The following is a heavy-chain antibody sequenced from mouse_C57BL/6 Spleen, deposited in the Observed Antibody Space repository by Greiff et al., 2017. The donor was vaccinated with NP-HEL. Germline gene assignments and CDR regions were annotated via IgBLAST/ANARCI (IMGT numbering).Heavy chain of an antibody. CDR2: ISSGGDYI. CDR1: GFTFSSYA. Sequence: EVKLMESGEGLVKPGGSLKLSCAASGFTFSSYAMSWVRQTPEKRLEWVAYISSGGDYIYYADTVKGRFTISRDNARNTLYLQMSSLKSEDTAMYYCTRGGDSYYFDYWGQGTTLTVSS. CDR3: TRGGDSYYFDY. J-gene: IGHJ2*01. V-gene: IGHV5-9-1*02.